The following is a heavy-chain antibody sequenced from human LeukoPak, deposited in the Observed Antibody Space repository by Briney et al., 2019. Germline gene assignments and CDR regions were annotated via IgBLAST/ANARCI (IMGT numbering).Heavy chain of an antibody. J-gene: IGHJ5*02. V-gene: IGHV4-59*01. Sequence: SETLSLTCTVSGGSISSYYWSWIRQPPGKGLEWIGYIYYSGSTNYNPSLKSRVTISVDTSKNQFSLELSSVTAADTAVYYCARGYSSANWFDPWGQGTLVTVSS. CDR2: IYYSGST. D-gene: IGHD6-25*01. CDR1: GGSISSYY. CDR3: ARGYSSANWFDP.